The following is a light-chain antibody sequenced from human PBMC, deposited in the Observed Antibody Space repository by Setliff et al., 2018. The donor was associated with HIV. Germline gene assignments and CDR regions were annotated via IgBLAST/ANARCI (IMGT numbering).Light chain of an antibody. V-gene: IGLV2-23*02. CDR2: EVN. CDR3: CSYADASIQDI. J-gene: IGLJ1*01. CDR1: SSDIGTYNL. Sequence: QSALTQPASVSGSPGQSITISCTGTSSDIGTYNLVSWYQQHPGKAPKVIIYEVNKRPSGVSNRFSASKSGNTASLTISGLQAEDEAEYYCCSYADASIQDIFGVGTKVTVL.